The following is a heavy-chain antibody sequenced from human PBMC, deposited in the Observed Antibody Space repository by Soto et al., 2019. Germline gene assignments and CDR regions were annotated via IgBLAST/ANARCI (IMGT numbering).Heavy chain of an antibody. CDR2: INHVGGT. Sequence: PSETLSLTCAVYGGFLSESYWTWIRKHPGKGLEWIGEINHVGGTNYNPSLKSRVTMSVDTSQNQFSLRLISVTAADTAMYFCVRIRYQLPSSVLWLDPWGQGTPVTVSS. J-gene: IGHJ5*02. D-gene: IGHD3-16*01. V-gene: IGHV4-34*01. CDR1: GGFLSESY. CDR3: VRIRYQLPSSVLWLDP.